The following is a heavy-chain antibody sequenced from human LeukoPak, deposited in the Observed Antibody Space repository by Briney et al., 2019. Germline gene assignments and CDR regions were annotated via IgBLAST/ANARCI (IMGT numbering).Heavy chain of an antibody. CDR1: GYSFTSYW. CDR3: ARIHITMVRGVDNWFDP. Sequence: GESLKISCKGSGYSFTSYWIGRVRQMPGKGLEWMGIIYPGDSDTRYSPSFQGQVTISADKSISTAYLQWSSLKASDTAMYYCARIHITMVRGVDNWFDPWGQGTLVTVSS. V-gene: IGHV5-51*01. D-gene: IGHD3-10*01. CDR2: IYPGDSDT. J-gene: IGHJ5*02.